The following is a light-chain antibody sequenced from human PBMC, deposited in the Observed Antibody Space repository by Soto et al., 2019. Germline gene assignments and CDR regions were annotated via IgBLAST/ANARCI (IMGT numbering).Light chain of an antibody. J-gene: IGLJ1*01. CDR1: SSDVGGYNY. CDR2: EVS. V-gene: IGLV2-8*02. Sequence: SVLTQPPSASRSPGQSVTISCTGTSSDVGGYNYVSWYQQHPGKAPKLMIYEVSKRPSGVPDRFSGSKSGNTASLTVSGLQAEDEADYYCSSYAGSNNPYVFGTGTKVTVL. CDR3: SSYAGSNNPYV.